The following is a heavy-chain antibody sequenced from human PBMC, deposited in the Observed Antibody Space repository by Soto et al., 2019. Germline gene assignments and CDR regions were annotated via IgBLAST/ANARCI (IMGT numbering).Heavy chain of an antibody. CDR1: GYTFTSYA. Sequence: ASVKVSCKASGYTFTSYAMHWVRQAPGQRLEWMGWINAGNGNTKYSQKFQGRVTITRDTSASTAYMELSSLRSEDTAVYYCARDGPLLYSSGCDDWGQGTLVTVSS. V-gene: IGHV1-3*01. J-gene: IGHJ4*02. CDR2: INAGNGNT. D-gene: IGHD6-19*01. CDR3: ARDGPLLYSSGCDD.